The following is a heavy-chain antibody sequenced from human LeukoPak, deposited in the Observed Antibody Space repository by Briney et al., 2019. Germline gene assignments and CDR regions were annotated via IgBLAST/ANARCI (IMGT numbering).Heavy chain of an antibody. J-gene: IGHJ4*02. CDR1: GFTFSSYA. D-gene: IGHD6-13*01. Sequence: GGSLRLSYAASGFTFSSYAMSWVRQAPGKGLEWVSAISGSGSIAYYADSVKGRFTISRDNSKNTLYLQMNSLRAEDTAVYYCAKTWEAAAGGDYWGQGTLVTVSS. CDR2: ISGSGSIA. V-gene: IGHV3-23*01. CDR3: AKTWEAAAGGDY.